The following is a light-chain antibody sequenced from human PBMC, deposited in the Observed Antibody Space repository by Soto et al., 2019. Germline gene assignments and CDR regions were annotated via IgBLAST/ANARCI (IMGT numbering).Light chain of an antibody. CDR2: GNS. J-gene: IGLJ3*02. Sequence: QSVLTQPPSVSGAPGQRVTISCTGSSSNIGAGYNVHWYQQLPGTAPKLLIFGNSNRPSGVPDRFSGSKSGTSASLAITGLQAEDGADYYCQSYDSSLSVWVFGGGTTLTVL. V-gene: IGLV1-40*01. CDR3: QSYDSSLSVWV. CDR1: SSNIGAGYN.